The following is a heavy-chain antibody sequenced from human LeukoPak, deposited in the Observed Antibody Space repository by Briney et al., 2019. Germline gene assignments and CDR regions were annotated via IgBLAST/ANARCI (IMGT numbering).Heavy chain of an antibody. Sequence: PSETLSLTCAVYGGSFSGYYWSWIRQPPGKGLEWIGEINHSGSTNYNPSLKSRVTISVDTSKNQFSLKLSSVTAADTAVYYCASEDYDILTGYRSYWGQGTLVTVPS. J-gene: IGHJ4*02. V-gene: IGHV4-34*01. CDR3: ASEDYDILTGYRSY. CDR1: GGSFSGYY. CDR2: INHSGST. D-gene: IGHD3-9*01.